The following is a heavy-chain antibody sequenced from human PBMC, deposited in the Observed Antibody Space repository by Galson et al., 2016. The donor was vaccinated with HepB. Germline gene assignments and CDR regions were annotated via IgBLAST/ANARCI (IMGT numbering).Heavy chain of an antibody. Sequence: SLRLSCAASGFTFSSYAMSWVRQAPGKGLEWVSAISGSGGSTYYADSVKGRFTISRDNSKNTLYLQMNSLRAEDTAVYFCAKDWGFWNYDSSGTLDYWGQGTLVTVSS. J-gene: IGHJ4*02. CDR1: GFTFSSYA. CDR2: ISGSGGST. D-gene: IGHD3-22*01. V-gene: IGHV3-23*01. CDR3: AKDWGFWNYDSSGTLDY.